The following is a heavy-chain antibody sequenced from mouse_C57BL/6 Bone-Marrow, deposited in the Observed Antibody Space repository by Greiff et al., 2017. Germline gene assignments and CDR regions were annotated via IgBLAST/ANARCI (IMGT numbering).Heavy chain of an antibody. V-gene: IGHV1-81*01. CDR1: GYTFTSYG. CDR2: IYPRSGNT. J-gene: IGHJ4*01. CDR3: ARSFYDGYYRRDAMDY. Sequence: QVQLQQSGAELARPGASVKLSCKASGYTFTSYGISWVKQRTGQGLEWIGEIYPRSGNTYYNEKFKGKATLTADKSSSTAYMELRSLTSEDSAVYFCARSFYDGYYRRDAMDYWGQGTSVTVSA. D-gene: IGHD2-3*01.